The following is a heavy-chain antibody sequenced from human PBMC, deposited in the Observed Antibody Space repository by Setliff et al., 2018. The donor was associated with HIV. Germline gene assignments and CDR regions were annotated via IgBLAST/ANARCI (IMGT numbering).Heavy chain of an antibody. Sequence: GGSLRLSCTASGLIFGDHAMSWVRQAPGKGLEWVALIWFDGTKQFYTDSVKGRFTISRDSSTLYLQMNSLRVEDTAVYYCARDISYGSNWPDYWGQGTLVTVSS. CDR2: IWFDGTKQ. V-gene: IGHV3-33*01. J-gene: IGHJ4*02. CDR3: ARDISYGSNWPDY. CDR1: GLIFGDHA. D-gene: IGHD6-19*01.